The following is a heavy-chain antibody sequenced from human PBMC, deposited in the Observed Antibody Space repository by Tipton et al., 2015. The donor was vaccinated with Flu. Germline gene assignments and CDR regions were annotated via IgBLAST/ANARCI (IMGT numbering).Heavy chain of an antibody. CDR2: ISWAGGQI. CDR1: GFTFDDYA. CDR3: AKAAVTGTVYDYFFPMDV. Sequence: SLRLSCLGSGFTFDDYAMYWVRQVSGKGLEWVSSISWAGGQIGYADSVKGRFTISRANAKKSLYLEMNSLRPEDTALYYCAKAAVTGTVYDYFFPMDVWGQGTTVSVSS. D-gene: IGHD5/OR15-5a*01. V-gene: IGHV3-9*01. J-gene: IGHJ6*02.